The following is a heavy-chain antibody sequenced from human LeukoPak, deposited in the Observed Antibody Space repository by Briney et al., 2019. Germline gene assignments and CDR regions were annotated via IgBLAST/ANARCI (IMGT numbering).Heavy chain of an antibody. CDR2: ISSSSSTI. J-gene: IGHJ3*02. D-gene: IGHD1-14*01. CDR3: ASRNSLDAFDI. Sequence: GGSLRLSCAASGFTFSSYSMNWVRQAPGKGLEWVSYISSSSSTIYYADSVKGRFTISRDNAKNSLYLQMNSLRAEDTAVYYCASRNSLDAFDIWGQGTMVTVSS. CDR1: GFTFSSYS. V-gene: IGHV3-48*04.